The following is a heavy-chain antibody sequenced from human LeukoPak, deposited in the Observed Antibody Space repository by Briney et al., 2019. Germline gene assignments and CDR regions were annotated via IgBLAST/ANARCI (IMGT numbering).Heavy chain of an antibody. D-gene: IGHD6-13*01. CDR3: ASIAAAGTGYFDY. CDR2: IYYSGST. J-gene: IGHJ4*02. CDR1: GGSISSYY. Sequence: SETPSLTCTVSGGSISSYYWSWIRQPPGKGLEWIGYIYYSGSTNYNPSLKSRVTISVDTSKNQFSLKLSSVTAADTAVYYCASIAAAGTGYFDYWGQGTLVTVSS. V-gene: IGHV4-59*01.